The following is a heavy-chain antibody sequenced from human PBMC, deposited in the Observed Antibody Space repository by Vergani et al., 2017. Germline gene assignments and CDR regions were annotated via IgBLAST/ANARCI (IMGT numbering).Heavy chain of an antibody. Sequence: EVQLLESGGGLVQPGGSLRLSCAASGFTFSSYAMHWVRQAPGKGLEWVSGISWNSGSIGYADSVKGRFTISRDNAKNSLYLQMNSLRAEDTALYYCAKGYCSSTSCYLDPWGQGTLVTVSS. J-gene: IGHJ5*02. CDR1: GFTFSSYA. V-gene: IGHV3-9*01. CDR3: AKGYCSSTSCYLDP. D-gene: IGHD2-2*01. CDR2: ISWNSGSI.